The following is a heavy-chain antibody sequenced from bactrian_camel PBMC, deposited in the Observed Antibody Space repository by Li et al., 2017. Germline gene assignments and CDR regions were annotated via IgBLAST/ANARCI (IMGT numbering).Heavy chain of an antibody. CDR3: AAVAEGRTVEGGVSLWTLFESGY. J-gene: IGHJ4*01. V-gene: IGHV3S26*01. CDR2: SDRVGMT. Sequence: VQLVESGGGSVQAGGSLRLSCAASGSTDSDYCMGWIRRFPAKDREGVAASDRVGMTSYADSVKGRFTVFKGNAGKTLYLQMNSLRPEDTAMYYCAAVAEGRTVEGGVSLWTLFESGYWGQGTQVTVS. D-gene: IGHD3*01. CDR1: GSTDSDYC.